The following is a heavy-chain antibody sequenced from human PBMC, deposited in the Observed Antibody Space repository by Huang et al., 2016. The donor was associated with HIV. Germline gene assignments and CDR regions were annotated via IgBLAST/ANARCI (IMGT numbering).Heavy chain of an antibody. J-gene: IGHJ6*02. D-gene: IGHD3-3*01. CDR1: GFSCRSYW. V-gene: IGHV3-7*04. Sequence: EVQLVESGGGVVQPGGSLRLSCAASGFSCRSYWMSWVRQAPGKVLEWVANIKKYGSEKYYVDYVKGRFTISRDNVKNALYLQMYSLRVEDTAIYYCARGGAPYYDFWSGGHHYGMDVWGQGTTVTVSS. CDR2: IKKYGSEK. CDR3: ARGGAPYYDFWSGGHHYGMDV.